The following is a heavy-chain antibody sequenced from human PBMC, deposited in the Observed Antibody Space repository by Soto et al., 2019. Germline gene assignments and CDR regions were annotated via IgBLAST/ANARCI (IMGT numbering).Heavy chain of an antibody. D-gene: IGHD5-12*01. CDR2: ISYDGSNQ. Sequence: ESVGGVVEPGRSLRLSCAVSGFTFSNYGMHWVRQAPGKGLEWVAVISYDGSNQYYGDSVKDRFTISRDNSKNTLYLQMNSLRAEDTAVYFCAKSRDGYNFYYYYGMDVWGQGTPVTVSS. J-gene: IGHJ6*02. CDR3: AKSRDGYNFYYYYGMDV. V-gene: IGHV3-30*18. CDR1: GFTFSNYG.